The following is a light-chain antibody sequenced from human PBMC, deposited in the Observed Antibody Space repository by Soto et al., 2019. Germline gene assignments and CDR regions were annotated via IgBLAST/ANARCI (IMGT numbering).Light chain of an antibody. Sequence: DIQMTQSPTSLSASVGDRVTITCRASQSISSYVNWYQQKPGKAPKVLIYAASSLQSGVPSRFSGSGSGTDFTLTISSLQPEDFTTYYCQQSYSMPYTFGQGTKLEIK. CDR1: QSISSY. CDR3: QQSYSMPYT. J-gene: IGKJ2*01. V-gene: IGKV1-39*01. CDR2: AAS.